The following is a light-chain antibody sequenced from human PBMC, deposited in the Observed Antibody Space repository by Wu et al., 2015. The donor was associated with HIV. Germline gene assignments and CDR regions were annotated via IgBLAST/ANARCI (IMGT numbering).Light chain of an antibody. J-gene: IGKJ5*01. Sequence: IVMTQSPATLSLSPGEGATLSCRASQSVSTYVAWYQQKPGQTPRLLIYDTSNRATGVPARFSGSGSGTDFTLTISRLEPEDFAVYYCQQYGSSLITFGQGTRLEIK. CDR1: QSVSTY. V-gene: IGKV3-20*01. CDR2: DTS. CDR3: QQYGSSLIT.